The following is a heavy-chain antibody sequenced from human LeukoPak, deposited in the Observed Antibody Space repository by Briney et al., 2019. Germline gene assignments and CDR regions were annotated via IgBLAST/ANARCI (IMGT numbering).Heavy chain of an antibody. D-gene: IGHD6-6*01. V-gene: IGHV4-59*01. J-gene: IGHJ4*02. CDR1: CGSISGYY. Sequence: SETLSLTCSVSCGSISGYYWSWTRQSPGKGLEWMGYIYDCRKSDYNPSLKSRVTISLETSNDQVSLKVSSVTCEGTGVYYGARGGMDRSSSDFFAHWGEGIQVTVSS. CDR3: ARGGMDRSSSDFFAH. CDR2: IYDCRKS.